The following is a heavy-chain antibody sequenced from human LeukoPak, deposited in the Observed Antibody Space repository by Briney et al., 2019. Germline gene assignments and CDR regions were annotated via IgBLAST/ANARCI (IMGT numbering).Heavy chain of an antibody. J-gene: IGHJ4*02. V-gene: IGHV3-7*01. CDR3: ARDSPPDY. Sequence: GGSLRLSCEASGFTFSSYWMSWVRQAPGKGLEWVANIKQDGSEKKYLDSVKGRFTISRDNAKNSLYLQMNNLRADDTAVYYCARDSPPDYWGQGTLVTVSS. CDR2: IKQDGSEK. CDR1: GFTFSSYW.